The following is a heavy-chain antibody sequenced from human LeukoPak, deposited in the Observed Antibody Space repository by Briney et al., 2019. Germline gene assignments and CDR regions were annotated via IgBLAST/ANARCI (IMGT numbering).Heavy chain of an antibody. CDR3: ARRTAYPILSHYYYMDV. CDR2: IYYSGST. J-gene: IGHJ6*03. V-gene: IGHV4-39*07. Sequence: SETLSLTCTVSGGSISSSSYYWGWIRQPPGKGLEWIGSIYYSGSTYYNPSLKSRVTISVDTSKNQFSLKLNSVTAADTAVYYCARRTAYPILSHYYYMDVWGKGTTVTVSS. D-gene: IGHD2-2*02. CDR1: GGSISSSSYY.